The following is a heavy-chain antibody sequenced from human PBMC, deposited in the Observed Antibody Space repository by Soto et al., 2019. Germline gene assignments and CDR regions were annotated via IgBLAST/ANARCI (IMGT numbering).Heavy chain of an antibody. V-gene: IGHV4-34*01. CDR3: AREAGRLVPRKYNWFDP. D-gene: IGHD6-19*01. J-gene: IGHJ5*02. CDR2: INHSGST. Sequence: SETLSLTCAVYGGSFSGYYWSLIRQPPGKGLEWIGEINHSGSTNYNPSLKSRVTISVDTSKNQFSLKLSSVTAADTAVYYCAREAGRLVPRKYNWFDPWGQGTLVTVSS. CDR1: GGSFSGYY.